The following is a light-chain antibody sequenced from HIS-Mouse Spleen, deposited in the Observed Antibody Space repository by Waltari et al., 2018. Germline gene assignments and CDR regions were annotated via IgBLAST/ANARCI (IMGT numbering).Light chain of an antibody. J-gene: IGLJ3*02. CDR3: CSYAGSYTWV. CDR1: RSDVGGYNY. CDR2: DVS. Sequence: QSALPQPRSVSGSPGPSFTISCTGTRSDVGGYNYFSWHQQHPGNSPKLMFYDVSKRPSGVPDRFSGSKSGNTASLTISGLQAEDEADYYCCSYAGSYTWVFGGGTKLTVL. V-gene: IGLV2-11*01.